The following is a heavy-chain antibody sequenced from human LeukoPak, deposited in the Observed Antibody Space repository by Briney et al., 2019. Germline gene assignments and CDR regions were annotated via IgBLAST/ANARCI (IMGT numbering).Heavy chain of an antibody. CDR3: ARELYDFWSGYYTAPLYGMDV. J-gene: IGHJ6*02. Sequence: GASVKVSCKASGYTFTSYGISWVRQAPGQGLEWMGWISAYNGNTNYAQKLQGRVTMTTDTSTSTAYMELRSLRPDDTAVYYCARELYDFWSGYYTAPLYGMDVWGQGTTVTVSS. CDR2: ISAYNGNT. D-gene: IGHD3-3*01. CDR1: GYTFTSYG. V-gene: IGHV1-18*01.